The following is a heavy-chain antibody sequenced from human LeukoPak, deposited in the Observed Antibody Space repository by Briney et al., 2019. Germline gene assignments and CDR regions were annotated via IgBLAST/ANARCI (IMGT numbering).Heavy chain of an antibody. D-gene: IGHD4-17*01. V-gene: IGHV3-7*01. CDR3: ARLFGGVTTFDY. Sequence: GGSLRLSCAASGFTFSAFWMSWVRQGPGKGLEWVASIKPDGSDSHHVDSVMGRFTISRDNAKNLLYLQMNSLSAEDTAVYYCARLFGGVTTFDYWGQGALVTVSS. CDR2: IKPDGSDS. CDR1: GFTFSAFW. J-gene: IGHJ4*02.